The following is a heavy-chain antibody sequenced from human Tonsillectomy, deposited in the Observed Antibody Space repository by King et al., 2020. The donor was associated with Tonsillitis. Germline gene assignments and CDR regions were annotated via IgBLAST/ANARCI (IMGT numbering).Heavy chain of an antibody. CDR3: AREAGVVGAFDI. J-gene: IGHJ3*02. Sequence: VQLVESGGGVVQPGRSLRLSCAASGFTFSNYHVHWVRQAPGKGLEWVAFISYDGSNKYYADSVKGRFSISRDNSKNTLYLQMNSQRDEDTAVYYCAREAGVVGAFDIWGQGTMVTVSS. CDR2: ISYDGSNK. V-gene: IGHV3-30*14. D-gene: IGHD2-15*01. CDR1: GFTFSNYH.